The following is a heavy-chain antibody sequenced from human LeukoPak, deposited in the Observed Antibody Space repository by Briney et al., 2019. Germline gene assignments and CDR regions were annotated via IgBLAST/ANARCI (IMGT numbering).Heavy chain of an antibody. CDR1: GFTFSSYA. CDR2: ISGSGGST. CDR3: AKDGTRYCSGGSCYSTPY. D-gene: IGHD2-15*01. J-gene: IGHJ4*02. Sequence: GGSLRLSCAGSGFTFSSYAMSWVRQAPGKGLERVSAISGSGGSTYYADSVKGRFTISRDNSKNTLYLQMNSLRAEDTAVYYCAKDGTRYCSGGSCYSTPYWGQGTLVTVSS. V-gene: IGHV3-23*01.